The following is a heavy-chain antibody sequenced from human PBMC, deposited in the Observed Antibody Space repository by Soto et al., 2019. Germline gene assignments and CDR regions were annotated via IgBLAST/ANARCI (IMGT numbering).Heavy chain of an antibody. CDR3: ASPVIRGYSGYDYYYYYYMDV. V-gene: IGHV1-69*02. CDR2: IIPILGIA. Sequence: QVQLVQSGAEVKKPGSSVKVSCKASGGTFSSYTISWVRQAPGQGLEWMGRIIPILGIANYAQKFQGRVTITADKSTSTAYMELSSLRSEDTAVYYCASPVIRGYSGYDYYYYYYMDVWGKGTTVTVSS. D-gene: IGHD5-12*01. CDR1: GGTFSSYT. J-gene: IGHJ6*03.